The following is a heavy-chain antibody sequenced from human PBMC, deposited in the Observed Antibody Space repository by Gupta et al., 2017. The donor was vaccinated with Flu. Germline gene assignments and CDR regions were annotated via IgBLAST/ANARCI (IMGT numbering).Heavy chain of an antibody. CDR1: GFTFINYE. CDR3: ARDRSLYSTGIDH. Sequence: EVQLVESGGGLVQPGGSLELSCAASGFTFINYESNWVRQAPGKGLEWLSYINSPGTTIYYADSVKGRFIISRDNAKNSLSLQMYSLRAEDTAVYYCARDRSLYSTGIDHWGQGTLVTVSS. CDR2: INSPGTTI. D-gene: IGHD4-4*01. J-gene: IGHJ4*02. V-gene: IGHV3-48*03.